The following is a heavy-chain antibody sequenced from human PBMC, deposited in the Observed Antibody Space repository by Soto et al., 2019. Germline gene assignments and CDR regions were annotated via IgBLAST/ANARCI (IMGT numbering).Heavy chain of an antibody. CDR3: ARDDAIFGAIPRMDI. CDR2: ITTGSSRNI. D-gene: IGHD3-3*01. J-gene: IGHJ6*02. Sequence: GGSLRLSCSASGFPFSTYTMYWVRQAPGKGLEWVSSITTGSSRNIFYADSVKGRFTISRDNANNILYLEMDNLRVEDTAVYYCARDDAIFGAIPRMDIWGQGTTVTVSS. CDR1: GFPFSTYT. V-gene: IGHV3-21*06.